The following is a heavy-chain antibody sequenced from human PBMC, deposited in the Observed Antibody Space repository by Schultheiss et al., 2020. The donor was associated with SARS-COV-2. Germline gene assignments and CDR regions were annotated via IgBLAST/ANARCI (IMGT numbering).Heavy chain of an antibody. Sequence: GGSLRLSCAASGFTFSNYAMHWVRQAPGKGLEWLTFISYDTTKQYYADSVKGRFTSSRDNSKNTLFLQVNSLRPEDTAVYYCATGIAEARYFDLWGLGTRVTRLL. CDR3: ATGIAEARYFDL. CDR1: GFTFSNYA. J-gene: IGHJ4*02. D-gene: IGHD6-19*01. CDR2: ISYDTTKQ. V-gene: IGHV3-30-3*01.